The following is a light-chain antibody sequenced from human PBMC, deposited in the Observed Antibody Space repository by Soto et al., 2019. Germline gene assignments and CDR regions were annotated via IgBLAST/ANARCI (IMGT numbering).Light chain of an antibody. Sequence: EILLTQSPCTLSLSPGERATLSCRASQSVSSSYLAWYQQKPGQAPSLLMYGASNRATGIPERFSGSESGTDFTLTISRLEPEDLEVYYCQQYGKSPLTFGGGTKVDIK. J-gene: IGKJ4*01. CDR2: GAS. CDR1: QSVSSSY. CDR3: QQYGKSPLT. V-gene: IGKV3-20*01.